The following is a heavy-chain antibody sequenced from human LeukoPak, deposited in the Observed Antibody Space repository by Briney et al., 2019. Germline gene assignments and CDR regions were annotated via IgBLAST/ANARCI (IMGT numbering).Heavy chain of an antibody. V-gene: IGHV3-23*01. J-gene: IGHJ3*02. CDR3: AKVWFNNAFDI. CDR1: GFTFSTYS. CDR2: ISDNGVST. D-gene: IGHD3-10*01. Sequence: GGSLRLSCATSGFTFSTYSMSWARQPPGKGLEGISAISDNGVSTFYADSVKVRFTISRDTSISTMYLQMSGLRAEDTAVYYCAKVWFNNAFDIWGRGAMVTVSS.